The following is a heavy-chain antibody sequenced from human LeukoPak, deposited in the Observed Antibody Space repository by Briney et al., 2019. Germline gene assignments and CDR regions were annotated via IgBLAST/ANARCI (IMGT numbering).Heavy chain of an antibody. CDR3: AKDKGSGGYVFDY. J-gene: IGHJ4*02. D-gene: IGHD3-22*01. Sequence: GGSLRLSCAASGFTFSSYGMHWVRQAPGKGLEWVAVIWYDGSNKYYADSVKGRFTISRDNSKNTLYLQMNSLRAEDTAVYYCAKDKGSGGYVFDYWGQGTLVTVSS. CDR1: GFTFSSYG. CDR2: IWYDGSNK. V-gene: IGHV3-30*02.